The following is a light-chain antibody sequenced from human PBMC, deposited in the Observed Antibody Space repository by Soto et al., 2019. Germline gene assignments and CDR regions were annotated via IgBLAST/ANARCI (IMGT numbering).Light chain of an antibody. CDR1: SSNIAINN. V-gene: IGLV1-44*01. CDR3: AAWDDSVNGWV. Sequence: QLVLTQPPSASGAPGQWVTISCSGGSSNIAINNVNWYLQLPGTAPKLLIYINNQRPSGVSDRFSGSKSGTSASLAITGLQSEDEGDYYCAAWDDSVNGWVFGGGTKVTVL. CDR2: INN. J-gene: IGLJ3*02.